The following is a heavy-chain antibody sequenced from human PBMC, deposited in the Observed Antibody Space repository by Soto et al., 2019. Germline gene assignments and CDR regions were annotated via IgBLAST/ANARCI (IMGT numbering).Heavy chain of an antibody. Sequence: ASVKVSCKASGYTFTGYYMHWVLQAPGQGLEWMGWINPNSGGTNYAQKFQGWVTMTRDTSISTAYMELSRLRSDDTAVYYCARMNYDSLLLDVWGQATTVTVSS. D-gene: IGHD3-22*01. CDR1: GYTFTGYY. CDR2: INPNSGGT. J-gene: IGHJ6*02. CDR3: ARMNYDSLLLDV. V-gene: IGHV1-2*04.